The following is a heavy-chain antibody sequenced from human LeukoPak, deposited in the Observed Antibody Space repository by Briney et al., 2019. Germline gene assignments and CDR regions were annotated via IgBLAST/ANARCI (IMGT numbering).Heavy chain of an antibody. J-gene: IGHJ4*02. CDR3: ARDAEDFDY. CDR1: GYTFTGYY. Sequence: ASVKVSCKASGYTFTGYYIHWVRQAPGQGLEWMGRINPSSGGTNYAQEFQGRVTMTRDTSISTAYMELSRLSSDDTAVYYCARDAEDFDYWGQGTLVTVSS. CDR2: INPSSGGT. D-gene: IGHD1-14*01. V-gene: IGHV1-2*06.